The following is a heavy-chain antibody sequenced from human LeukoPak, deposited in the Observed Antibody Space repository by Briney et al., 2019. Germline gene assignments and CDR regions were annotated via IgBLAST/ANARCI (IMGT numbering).Heavy chain of an antibody. Sequence: SETLSLTCTVSGGSISSSSYYWGWIRQPPGKGLEWIGSIYYSGSTYYNPSLKSRVTISVDTSKNQFSLRLSSVTAADTAVYYCARDTAVAIPFDYWGQGTLVTVSS. CDR3: ARDTAVAIPFDY. V-gene: IGHV4-39*07. D-gene: IGHD6-19*01. CDR1: GGSISSSSYY. CDR2: IYYSGST. J-gene: IGHJ4*02.